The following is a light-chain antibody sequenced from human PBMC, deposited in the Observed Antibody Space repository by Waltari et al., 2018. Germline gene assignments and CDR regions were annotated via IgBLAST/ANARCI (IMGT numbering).Light chain of an antibody. V-gene: IGKV3-15*01. CDR1: QSVSKN. CDR3: QQYNNWPFT. J-gene: IGKJ3*01. CDR2: DAS. Sequence: EIVMTQSPATLSVSPGARATLSCGASQSVSKNLAWYQQEPGQAPRLLIYDASTRATGIPARFSGSGSGTEFTLTISSLQSEDFVVYYCQQYNNWPFTFGPGTKVDIK.